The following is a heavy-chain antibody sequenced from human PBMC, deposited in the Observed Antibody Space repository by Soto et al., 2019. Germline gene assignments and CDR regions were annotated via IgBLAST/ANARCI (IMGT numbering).Heavy chain of an antibody. V-gene: IGHV3-33*01. CDR3: ARAGPGKYSSSSFDY. D-gene: IGHD6-6*01. J-gene: IGHJ4*02. CDR1: GFPVRSYC. Sequence: GVSPTLCFSASGFPVRSYCMHGVRPAPGKGLEWVAVIWYDGSNKYYADSVKGRFTISRDNSKNTLYLQMNSLRAEDTAVYYCARAGPGKYSSSSFDYWGQGTLVTVSS. CDR2: IWYDGSNK.